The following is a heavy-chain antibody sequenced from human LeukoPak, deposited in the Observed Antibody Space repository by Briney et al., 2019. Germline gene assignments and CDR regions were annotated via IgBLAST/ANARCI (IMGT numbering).Heavy chain of an antibody. CDR1: GGSFSGYY. V-gene: IGHV4-34*01. CDR3: ARARLRLVPLVNWFDP. Sequence: SETLSLTCAVYGGSFSGYYWSWIRQPPGKGLEWIGEINHSGSTNYNPSLKSRVTISVDTSKNQFSLKLSSVTAADTAVYYCARARLRLVPLVNWFDPWGQGTLVTVSS. CDR2: INHSGST. D-gene: IGHD3-3*01. J-gene: IGHJ5*02.